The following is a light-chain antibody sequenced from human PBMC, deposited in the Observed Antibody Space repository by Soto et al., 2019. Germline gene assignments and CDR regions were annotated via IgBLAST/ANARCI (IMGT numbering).Light chain of an antibody. V-gene: IGKV3-20*01. Sequence: IVLTQSPGTLSLSPWERATLSCRASQSVSSSYLAWHQQKPGQAPRLLIYGASSRATGIPDRFSGSGSGTDFTLTISRLEPEDFAVYYCQQYGSSPWTFGQGTKVDIK. CDR1: QSVSSSY. CDR3: QQYGSSPWT. J-gene: IGKJ1*01. CDR2: GAS.